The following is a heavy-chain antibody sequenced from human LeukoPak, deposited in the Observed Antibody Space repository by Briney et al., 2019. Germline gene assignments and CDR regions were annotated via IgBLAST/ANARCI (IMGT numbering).Heavy chain of an antibody. Sequence: SETLSLTCTVSGGSINSYYWSWIRQPPGKGLEWIGYIYYSGSTNYNPSLKSRVTISVETSKNQFSLKLKSVTAADTAVYYCARGGYYGSGNDFRFDPWGQGTLVTVSS. V-gene: IGHV4-59*01. D-gene: IGHD3-10*01. CDR3: ARGGYYGSGNDFRFDP. CDR2: IYYSGST. CDR1: GGSINSYY. J-gene: IGHJ5*02.